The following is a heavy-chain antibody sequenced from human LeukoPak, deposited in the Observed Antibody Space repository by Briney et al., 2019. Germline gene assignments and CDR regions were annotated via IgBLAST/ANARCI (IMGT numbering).Heavy chain of an antibody. J-gene: IGHJ4*02. Sequence: PSETLSLTCGVYGGSFSGYLWTWIRQSPGQGLEWIGEISSGGNSNENPSLKSRVSISVDTSKSQFSLKLYSVTAADTAIYYCARYQTGTMFAVWGQGTLVTISS. CDR1: GGSFSGYL. V-gene: IGHV4-34*10. CDR3: ARYQTGTMFAV. CDR2: ISSGGNS. D-gene: IGHD1/OR15-1a*01.